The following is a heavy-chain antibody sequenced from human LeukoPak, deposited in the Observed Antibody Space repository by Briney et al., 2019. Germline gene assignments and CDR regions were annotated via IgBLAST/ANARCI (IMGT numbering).Heavy chain of an antibody. CDR1: GDSINNNNYY. D-gene: IGHD3-3*01. J-gene: IGHJ3*01. Sequence: SETLSLTCTVSGDSINNNNYYWGWIRQPPGEGLEWIGNIYYNGRTYYSPSLKSRGTISVDTSNNQFSLKLNSVTAADTAVCYCARITDRTIFGEIMHGFDVWGQGTPVTVSS. CDR3: ARITDRTIFGEIMHGFDV. CDR2: IYYNGRT. V-gene: IGHV4-39*01.